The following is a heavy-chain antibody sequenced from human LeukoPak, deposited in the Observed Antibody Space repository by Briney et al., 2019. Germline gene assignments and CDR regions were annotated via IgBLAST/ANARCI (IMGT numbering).Heavy chain of an antibody. Sequence: PSETLSLTCTVSGGSISSGDYYWSWIRQPPGKGLEWIGYIYYSGSTYYNPSLKSRVTISVDTSKNQFSLKLSSVTAADTAVYYCARDLPGISYAFDIWGQGTMVTVSS. J-gene: IGHJ3*02. CDR1: GGSISSGDYY. V-gene: IGHV4-30-4*01. CDR3: ARDLPGISYAFDI. D-gene: IGHD3-3*02. CDR2: IYYSGST.